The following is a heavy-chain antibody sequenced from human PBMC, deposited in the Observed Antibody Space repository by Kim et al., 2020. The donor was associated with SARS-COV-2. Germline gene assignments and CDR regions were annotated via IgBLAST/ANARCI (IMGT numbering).Heavy chain of an antibody. J-gene: IGHJ4*02. V-gene: IGHV4-34*01. CDR1: GGSFSGYY. Sequence: SETLSLTCAVYGGSFSGYYLSWIRQPPGKGLEWIGEINHSGSTNYNPSLKSRVTISVDTSKNQFSLKLSSVTAADTAVYYCARRGVPSRNSYYFDYWGQGTLVTVSS. CDR2: INHSGST. D-gene: IGHD2-2*01. CDR3: ARRGVPSRNSYYFDY.